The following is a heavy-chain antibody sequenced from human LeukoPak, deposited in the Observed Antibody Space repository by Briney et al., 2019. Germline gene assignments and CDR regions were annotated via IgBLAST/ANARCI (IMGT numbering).Heavy chain of an antibody. Sequence: GASVTVSFTASGYTFTSYYMHWVRQAPGQGLEWMGIINPSGGSTSYAQKFQGRVTMTRDTSTSTVYMELSSLRSEDTAVYYCAVPWSGYVLDYWGQGTLVTVSS. CDR2: INPSGGST. D-gene: IGHD3-3*01. CDR1: GYTFTSYY. CDR3: AVPWSGYVLDY. V-gene: IGHV1-46*01. J-gene: IGHJ4*02.